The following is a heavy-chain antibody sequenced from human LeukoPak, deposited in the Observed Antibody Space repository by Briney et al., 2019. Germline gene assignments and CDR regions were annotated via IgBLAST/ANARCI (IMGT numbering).Heavy chain of an antibody. CDR1: GFTFSSYW. Sequence: GGSLRLSCAASGFTFSSYWMSWVRQAPGKGLEWVANIKQDGSEKYYVDSVKGRFTISRDNAKNSLYLQMNSLGAEDTAVYYCASSMGYRPFDYWGQGTLVTVSS. V-gene: IGHV3-7*01. CDR2: IKQDGSEK. D-gene: IGHD5-24*01. J-gene: IGHJ4*02. CDR3: ASSMGYRPFDY.